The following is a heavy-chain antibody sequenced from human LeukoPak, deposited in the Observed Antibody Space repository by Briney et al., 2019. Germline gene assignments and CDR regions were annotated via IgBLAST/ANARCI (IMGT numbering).Heavy chain of an antibody. Sequence: PGGSLRLSCAASGFTFSSYAMSWVRQAPGKGLEWVSGISGSGYNTFNADSVKGRFTISRDKSKNTLYLQMNSLRAEDTAVYYCAKDGARDGYNYPDYWGQGTLVTVSS. CDR3: AKDGARDGYNYPDY. CDR2: ISGSGYNT. D-gene: IGHD5-24*01. CDR1: GFTFSSYA. J-gene: IGHJ4*02. V-gene: IGHV3-23*01.